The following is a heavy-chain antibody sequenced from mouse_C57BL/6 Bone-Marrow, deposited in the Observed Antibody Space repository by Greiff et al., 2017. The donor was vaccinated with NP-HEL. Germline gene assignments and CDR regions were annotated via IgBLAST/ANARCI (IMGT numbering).Heavy chain of an antibody. CDR3: ERDEDYGAY. CDR2: ISSGSSTI. J-gene: IGHJ3*01. CDR1: GFTFSDYG. V-gene: IGHV5-17*01. Sequence: EVKVVESGGGLVKPGGSLKLSCAASGFTFSDYGMHWVRQAPEKGLEWVAYISSGSSTIYYADTVKGRFTISRDNAKNTLFLQMTSLRSEDTAMYYCERDEDYGAYWGQGTLGTVSA. D-gene: IGHD1-1*02.